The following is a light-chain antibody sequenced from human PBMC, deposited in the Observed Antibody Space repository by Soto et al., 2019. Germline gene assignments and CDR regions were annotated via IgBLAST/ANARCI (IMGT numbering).Light chain of an antibody. V-gene: IGKV3-20*01. CDR2: GAS. Sequence: ELVLTQYPGTLSLSPGERTTLSCSASKRVSSSDLAWYHQKPGKSPRLLSYGASSRATGIPDRCSGSRSGTDLALTISILEHEDVEVYYCQQYGSSLHTFGGGTKVESK. J-gene: IGKJ4*01. CDR3: QQYGSSLHT. CDR1: KRVSSSD.